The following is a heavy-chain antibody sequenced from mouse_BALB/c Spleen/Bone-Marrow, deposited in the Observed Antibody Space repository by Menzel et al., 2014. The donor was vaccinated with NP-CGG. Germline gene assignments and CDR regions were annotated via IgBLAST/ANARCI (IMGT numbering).Heavy chain of an antibody. CDR2: INPYNDGT. CDR3: ARRRDDGYYRWDY. CDR1: GYTFSSYV. V-gene: IGHV1-14*01. Sequence: VHVKQSGPELVKPGASVKMSCKASGYTFSSYVMHWVKQKPGQGLEWIGGINPYNDGTKYNEKFKGKATLTSDKSSSTAYMERSSLTAEDSAVYYCARRRDDGYYRWDYWGQGTTLTVSS. J-gene: IGHJ2*01. D-gene: IGHD2-3*01.